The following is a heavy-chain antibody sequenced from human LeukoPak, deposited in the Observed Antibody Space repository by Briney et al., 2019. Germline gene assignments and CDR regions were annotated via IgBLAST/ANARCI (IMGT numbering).Heavy chain of an antibody. V-gene: IGHV4-39*01. CDR1: GGSISSDHYY. CDR2: IYYSGSS. Sequence: PSETLSLTCTVCGGSISSDHYYWGWIRQPPGKGLEWIGSIYYSGSSYHNPSLKSRVTISVDTSKNQFSLKLSSVTAADTAVYHCARQSGYTYGPIDYWGQGTLVTVSS. D-gene: IGHD5-18*01. J-gene: IGHJ4*02. CDR3: ARQSGYTYGPIDY.